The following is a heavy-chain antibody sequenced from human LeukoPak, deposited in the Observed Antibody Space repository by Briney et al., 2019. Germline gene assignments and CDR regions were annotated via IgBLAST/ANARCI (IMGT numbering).Heavy chain of an antibody. CDR3: ARGEDYGSLDY. V-gene: IGHV4-34*01. D-gene: IGHD3-10*01. J-gene: IGHJ4*02. Sequence: PSETLSLTCAVYGGSFSGYYWSWIRQPPGKGLEWIGEINHSGSTNYNPSLKSRVTISVDTSKNQFSLKLSSVTAADTAVYYCARGEDYGSLDYWGQGTLVTVSS. CDR1: GGSFSGYY. CDR2: INHSGST.